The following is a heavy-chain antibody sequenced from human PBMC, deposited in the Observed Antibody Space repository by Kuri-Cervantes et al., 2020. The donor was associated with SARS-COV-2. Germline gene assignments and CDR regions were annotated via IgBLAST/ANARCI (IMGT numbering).Heavy chain of an antibody. D-gene: IGHD4-11*01. CDR2: IDWDDDK. Sequence: SGPTLVKPTQTLTLTCTFSGFSLNTNGMCVSWIRQPPGKALEWLARIDWDDDKYYNTFLQTRLSTAKDTSKNQVVLTMTNMDPVDTATYYCARIQATTVIADYWGQGTLVTVSS. CDR1: GFSLNTNGMC. J-gene: IGHJ4*02. V-gene: IGHV2-70*11. CDR3: ARIQATTVIADY.